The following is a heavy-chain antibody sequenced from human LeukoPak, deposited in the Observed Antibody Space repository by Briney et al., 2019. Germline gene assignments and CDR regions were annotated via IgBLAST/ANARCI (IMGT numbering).Heavy chain of an antibody. CDR2: INHSGST. V-gene: IGHV4-34*01. CDR1: GGSFSGYY. D-gene: IGHD3-3*01. Sequence: SETLSLTCAVYGGSFSGYYWSWIRQPPGKGLEWIGEINHSGSTNYNPSLKSRVTISVDTSKNQFSLKLSSVTAADTAVYYCARDDFWSGYFDYWGQGTLVTVSS. J-gene: IGHJ4*02. CDR3: ARDDFWSGYFDY.